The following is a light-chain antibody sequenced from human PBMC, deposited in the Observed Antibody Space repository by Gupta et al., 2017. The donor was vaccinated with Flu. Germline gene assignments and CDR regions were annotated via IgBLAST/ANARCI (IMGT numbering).Light chain of an antibody. J-gene: IGKJ4*01. CDR2: SAS. V-gene: IGKV1-12*01. Sequence: DIQMTQSPSSVSASVGDRVTITCRASQDITTWVAWYQQKPGKVPKVLIYSASTVQSGVPLRFSGSGSGTEFTLTINSLQPEDFATYYCQHTHNFPLTFGGETKVEIK. CDR3: QHTHNFPLT. CDR1: QDITTW.